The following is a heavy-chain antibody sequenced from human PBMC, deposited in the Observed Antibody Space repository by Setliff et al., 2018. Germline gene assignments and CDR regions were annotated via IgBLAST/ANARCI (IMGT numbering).Heavy chain of an antibody. Sequence: SETLSLTCAVSGVSINSLTWWSWVRQTPGKGLEWIGEIYHSGSINYNPSLKSRVTMSVDKSKNQFSLKLTSVTAADTAVYYCARGLEGEDYFYYMDVWGKGNTVTVSS. V-gene: IGHV4-4*02. CDR2: IYHSGSI. CDR1: GVSINSLTW. D-gene: IGHD2-21*01. J-gene: IGHJ6*03. CDR3: ARGLEGEDYFYYMDV.